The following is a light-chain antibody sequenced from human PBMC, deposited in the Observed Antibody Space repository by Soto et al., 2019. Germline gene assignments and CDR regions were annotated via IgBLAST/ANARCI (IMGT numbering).Light chain of an antibody. CDR3: QQNDSYST. J-gene: IGKJ1*01. CDR2: DAS. CDR1: HSISSY. Sequence: DIQMAQSPSTLSASVGDRVTITCRASHSISSYLAWYQQKPGKAPKLLIYDASSLESGVPSRFSGSGSGTEFTLTISSLQPDDFATYYCQQNDSYSTFGQGTKVDIK. V-gene: IGKV1-5*01.